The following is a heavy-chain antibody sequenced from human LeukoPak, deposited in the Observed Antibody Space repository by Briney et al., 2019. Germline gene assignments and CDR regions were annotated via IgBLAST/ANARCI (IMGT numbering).Heavy chain of an antibody. CDR1: GFTFTTYA. CDR2: LSSGGGT. J-gene: IGHJ4*02. D-gene: IGHD1-26*01. V-gene: IGHV3-23*01. Sequence: GGSLRLSCAASGFTFTTYAMSWVRQAPGKGLEWVSRLSSGGGTYYADSVRGRFTISRDNSKNTLYLQMNSLRAEDTAIYYCAKVDGSNSYFDYWGRGTLVTVSS. CDR3: AKVDGSNSYFDY.